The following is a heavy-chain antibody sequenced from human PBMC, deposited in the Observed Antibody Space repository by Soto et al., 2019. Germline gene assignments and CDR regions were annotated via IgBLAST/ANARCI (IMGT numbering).Heavy chain of an antibody. CDR3: ARLGALSSSLYYFDY. J-gene: IGHJ4*02. CDR1: GFAFLSYG. D-gene: IGHD3-16*02. V-gene: IGHV3-23*01. Sequence: EVQLLESGGGLVQPGGSLRLSCAASGFAFLSYGMSWVRQAPGKGLEWVSTITGSGANTYNTDSVKGRFTISRDNSKNTLYVQMNGLRAEDTAVYYCARLGALSSSLYYFDYWGQGTLVTVSS. CDR2: ITGSGANT.